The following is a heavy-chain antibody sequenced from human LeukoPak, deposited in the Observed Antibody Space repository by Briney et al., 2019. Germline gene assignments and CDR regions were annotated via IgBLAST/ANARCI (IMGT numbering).Heavy chain of an antibody. D-gene: IGHD3-22*01. CDR2: IYYSGST. J-gene: IGHJ4*02. CDR1: GGSIGGYY. Sequence: SETLSLTCTVSGGSIGGYYWSWIRQPPGKGLEWIGYIYYSGSTNYNPSLKSRLTISVDTSKNQFSLKLSSVTAADTAVYYCARGGYHSSSCLDYWGQGTLVTVSS. CDR3: ARGGYHSSSCLDY. V-gene: IGHV4-59*08.